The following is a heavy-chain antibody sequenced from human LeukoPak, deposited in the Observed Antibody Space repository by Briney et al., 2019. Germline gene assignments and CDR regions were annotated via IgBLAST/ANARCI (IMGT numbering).Heavy chain of an antibody. V-gene: IGHV1-18*01. CDR3: ARAVVDTAIPGWFDP. Sequence: GASVKVSCKASGYTFTSYGISWVRQAPGQGLEWMGWISAYNGNTNYAQKLQGRVTMTTDTSTSTAYMELRSLRSDDTAVYYCARAVVDTAIPGWFDPWGQGTTVTVSS. J-gene: IGHJ5*01. D-gene: IGHD5-18*01. CDR1: GYTFTSYG. CDR2: ISAYNGNT.